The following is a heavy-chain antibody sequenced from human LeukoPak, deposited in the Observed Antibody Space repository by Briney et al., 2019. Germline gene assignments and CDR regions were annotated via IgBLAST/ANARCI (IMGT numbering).Heavy chain of an antibody. CDR2: IYYSGST. J-gene: IGHJ4*02. Sequence: SETLSLTCTVSGGSISSHYWSWIRQPPGKGLEWIGYIYYSGSTNYNPSLKSRVTISVDTSKNQFSLKLSSVTAADTAVYYCARGWGDYYDSSGYSAPFDYWGQGTLVTVSS. D-gene: IGHD3-22*01. CDR3: ARGWGDYYDSSGYSAPFDY. CDR1: GGSISSHY. V-gene: IGHV4-59*11.